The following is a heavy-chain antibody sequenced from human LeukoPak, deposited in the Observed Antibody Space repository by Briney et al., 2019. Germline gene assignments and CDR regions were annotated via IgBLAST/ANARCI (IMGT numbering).Heavy chain of an antibody. D-gene: IGHD4-17*01. Sequence: GGSLRLSCAASGFTFSSYSMNWVRQAPGKGLEWISYITSSSSSMYYADSVKGRFTISRDNAKNSLYLQMNSLRAEDTAVYYCARVIGSYGDSAYWGQGTLVTVSS. CDR2: ITSSSSSM. V-gene: IGHV3-48*04. J-gene: IGHJ4*02. CDR3: ARVIGSYGDSAY. CDR1: GFTFSSYS.